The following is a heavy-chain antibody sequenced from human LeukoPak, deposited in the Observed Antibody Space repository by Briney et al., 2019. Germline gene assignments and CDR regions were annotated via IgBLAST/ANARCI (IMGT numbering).Heavy chain of an antibody. Sequence: PGGSLRLSCAASGFTFSSYEMNWVRQAPGKGLEWVSYISSSGSTIYCADSVKGRFTISRDNAKNTLNLQMNSLRAEDTAVYYCARDLGQYYDTSDNWFDPWGQGTLVTVSS. J-gene: IGHJ5*02. D-gene: IGHD3-22*01. CDR1: GFTFSSYE. CDR3: ARDLGQYYDTSDNWFDP. V-gene: IGHV3-48*03. CDR2: ISSSGSTI.